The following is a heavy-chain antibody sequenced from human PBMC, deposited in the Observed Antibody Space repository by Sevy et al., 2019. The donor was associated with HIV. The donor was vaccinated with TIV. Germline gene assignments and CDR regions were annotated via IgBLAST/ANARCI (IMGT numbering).Heavy chain of an antibody. J-gene: IGHJ6*03. CDR3: ARGPGSWRKKYYYYYMDV. D-gene: IGHD6-13*01. CDR1: GGTFSSYA. Sequence: ASVKVSCKASGGTFSSYAISWVRQAPGQGLEWMGGIIPIFGTANYAQKFQGRDTITADKSTSTAYMELSSLRSEDTAVYYCARGPGSWRKKYYYYYMDVWGKGTTVTVSS. V-gene: IGHV1-69*06. CDR2: IIPIFGTA.